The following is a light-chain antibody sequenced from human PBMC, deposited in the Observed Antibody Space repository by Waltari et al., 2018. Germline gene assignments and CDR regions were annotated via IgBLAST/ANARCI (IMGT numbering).Light chain of an antibody. CDR3: LQDYKYPRT. CDR1: PGIGND. CDR2: AAS. V-gene: IGKV1-6*02. Sequence: AIQMTQSPSSLSASVGARATISCRARPGIGNDLGWYQQKPGTAPKPLIYAASTLQSGVPSRFSGSGSGTDFTLTISSLQPEDFATYYCLQDYKYPRTFGQGTKVEIK. J-gene: IGKJ1*01.